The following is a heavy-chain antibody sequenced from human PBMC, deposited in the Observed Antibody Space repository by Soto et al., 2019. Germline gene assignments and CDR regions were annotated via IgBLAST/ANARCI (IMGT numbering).Heavy chain of an antibody. J-gene: IGHJ4*02. Sequence: EVQLVESGGGLVKPGGSLRLSCAASGFNFDNAWMNWVRQAPGKGLEWVGRIKRQSDGGTKDYAAPVKGRFTISRDDSKNMLYLQMNGLKSEDTALYYCTTSVKVTGLDFWGQGTLVTVSS. CDR1: GFNFDNAW. D-gene: IGHD2-21*02. CDR2: IKRQSDGGTK. V-gene: IGHV3-15*07. CDR3: TTSVKVTGLDF.